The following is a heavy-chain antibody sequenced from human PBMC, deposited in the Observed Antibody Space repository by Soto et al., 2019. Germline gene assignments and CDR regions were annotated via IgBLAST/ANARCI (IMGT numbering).Heavy chain of an antibody. Sequence: QVQLVQSGAEVKKHGASVKVSCKASGYTFTSYGISWVRQTPGHVLEWMGWISAYNGNTNYAQKLQVRVIMTTDTSTSTAYMELRSMRSDDTAVYYCARHGATVTTGHCGMYVWGQGPWVTFCS. D-gene: IGHD4-17*01. V-gene: IGHV1-18*01. CDR2: ISAYNGNT. CDR3: ARHGATVTTGHCGMYV. J-gene: IGHJ6*02. CDR1: GYTFTSYG.